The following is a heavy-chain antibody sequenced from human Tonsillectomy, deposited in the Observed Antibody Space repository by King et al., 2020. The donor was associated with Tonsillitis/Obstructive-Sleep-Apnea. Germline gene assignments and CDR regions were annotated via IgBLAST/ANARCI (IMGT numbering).Heavy chain of an antibody. CDR1: GFTFSGSA. CDR2: IRSKANSYAT. Sequence: EVQLVQSGGGLVQPGGSLKLSCAASGFTFSGSAIHWIRQASGKGLEWVGRIRSKANSYATAYTASVIGRFTVSRDDSKNMAYLQMNSLKTEDTATYYCTRLGGDWATIEVAFDLWGQGTLVTVSS. J-gene: IGHJ3*01. D-gene: IGHD2-21*02. CDR3: TRLGGDWATIEVAFDL. V-gene: IGHV3-73*01.